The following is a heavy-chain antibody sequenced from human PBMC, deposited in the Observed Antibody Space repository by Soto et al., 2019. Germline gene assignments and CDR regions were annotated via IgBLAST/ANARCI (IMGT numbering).Heavy chain of an antibody. CDR3: ARGGWYNWNDEEFDY. Sequence: ASAKVSCKASGYTFTSYDINWVRQATGQGLEWMGWMNPNSGNTGYAQKFQGRVTMTRNTSISTAYMELSSLRSEDTAVYYCARGGWYNWNDEEFDYWGQGTLVTVSS. D-gene: IGHD1-1*01. CDR2: MNPNSGNT. CDR1: GYTFTSYD. V-gene: IGHV1-8*01. J-gene: IGHJ4*02.